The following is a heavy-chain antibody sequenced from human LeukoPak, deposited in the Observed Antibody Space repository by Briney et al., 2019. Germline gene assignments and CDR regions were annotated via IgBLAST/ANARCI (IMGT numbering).Heavy chain of an antibody. D-gene: IGHD3-16*02. CDR1: GFTLSSYS. CDR2: ISSSSSYI. J-gene: IGHJ4*02. Sequence: PGGSLRLSCAASGFTLSSYSMSWVRQAPGKGLEWVSSISSSSSYIYYADSVKGRFTISRDNAKNSLYLQMNSLRAEDTAVYYCAREARLGELSPSGYWGQGTLVTVSS. CDR3: AREARLGELSPSGY. V-gene: IGHV3-21*01.